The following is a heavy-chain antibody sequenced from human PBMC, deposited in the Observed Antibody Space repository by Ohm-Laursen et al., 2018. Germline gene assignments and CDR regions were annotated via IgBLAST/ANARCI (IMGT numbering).Heavy chain of an antibody. J-gene: IGHJ4*02. V-gene: IGHV3-9*01. Sequence: RSLRLSCAASGFTFSSYWMHWVRQAPGKGLEWVSGISWNSGNIVYADSVKGRFTISRDNAKNSLYLQMNSLRAEDTALFYCAKDIRGYYGSGTHFDYWGQGTLVTVSS. CDR3: AKDIRGYYGSGTHFDY. CDR2: ISWNSGNI. CDR1: GFTFSSYW. D-gene: IGHD3-10*01.